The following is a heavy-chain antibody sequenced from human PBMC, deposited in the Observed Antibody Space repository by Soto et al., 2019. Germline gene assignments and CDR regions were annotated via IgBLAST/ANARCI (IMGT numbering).Heavy chain of an antibody. CDR2: ISAYNGNT. CDR1: GYTFTSYG. CDR3: ARDQYYDILTGYYKDYYYGMDV. V-gene: IGHV1-18*01. Sequence: QVQLVQSGAEVKKPGASVKVSCKASGYTFTSYGISWVRQAPGQGLEWMGWISAYNGNTNYAQKLQGRVTITTDTPTSTDYMELSSLRSDDTAVYYCARDQYYDILTGYYKDYYYGMDVWGQGNTVTVSS. J-gene: IGHJ6*02. D-gene: IGHD3-9*01.